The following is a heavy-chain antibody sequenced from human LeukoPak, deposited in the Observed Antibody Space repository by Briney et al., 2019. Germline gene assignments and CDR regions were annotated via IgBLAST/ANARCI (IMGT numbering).Heavy chain of an antibody. D-gene: IGHD2-2*02. Sequence: ASVKVSCKASGGTFSSYAISWVRQAPGQGLEWMGRIIPILGIANYAQKFQGRVTITADKSTSTAYMELSSLRSEDTAVYYCARGSWNQLLYGAGWFDPWGQGTLVTVSS. CDR2: IIPILGIA. J-gene: IGHJ5*02. V-gene: IGHV1-69*04. CDR1: GGTFSSYA. CDR3: ARGSWNQLLYGAGWFDP.